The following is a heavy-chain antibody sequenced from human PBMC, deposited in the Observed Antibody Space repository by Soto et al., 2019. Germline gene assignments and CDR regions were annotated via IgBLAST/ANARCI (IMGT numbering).Heavy chain of an antibody. Sequence: PGGSLRLSCAASGFTFDDYAMHWVRQAPGKGLEWVSGISWNSGSIGYADSVKGRFTISRDNAKNSLFLQMNSLRAEDTALYYCAKDMRYDSSGSNLDYWGQGTLVTVSS. D-gene: IGHD3-22*01. J-gene: IGHJ4*02. CDR2: ISWNSGSI. CDR1: GFTFDDYA. CDR3: AKDMRYDSSGSNLDY. V-gene: IGHV3-9*01.